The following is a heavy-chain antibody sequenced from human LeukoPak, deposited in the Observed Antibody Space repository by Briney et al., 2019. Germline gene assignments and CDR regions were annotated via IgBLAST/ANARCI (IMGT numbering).Heavy chain of an antibody. D-gene: IGHD6-19*01. Sequence: GGSLRLSCAASGFSFSNYWMHWVRQVPGKGPEWVSHINSDGSTTNYADSVKGRFTISRDNAKNTLYVQMNSLRAEDTAVYYCARLAHAGWSHDVFDIWGQGTMVTVSS. V-gene: IGHV3-74*01. J-gene: IGHJ3*02. CDR1: GFSFSNYW. CDR3: ARLAHAGWSHDVFDI. CDR2: INSDGSTT.